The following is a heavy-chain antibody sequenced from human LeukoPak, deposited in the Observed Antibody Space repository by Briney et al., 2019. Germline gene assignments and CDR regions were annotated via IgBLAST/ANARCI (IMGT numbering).Heavy chain of an antibody. CDR3: ARRGHTTNGGHWFDP. CDR2: TFYSGST. J-gene: IGHJ5*02. CDR1: GGSISSYY. V-gene: IGHV4-59*08. D-gene: IGHD1-14*01. Sequence: SETLSLTCTVSGGSISSYYWSWIRQPAGKGLEWIGYTFYSGSTIYDPSLKSRITISVDTSKNQFSLRLSSVTAADTAVYYCARRGHTTNGGHWFDPWGQGTLVTVSS.